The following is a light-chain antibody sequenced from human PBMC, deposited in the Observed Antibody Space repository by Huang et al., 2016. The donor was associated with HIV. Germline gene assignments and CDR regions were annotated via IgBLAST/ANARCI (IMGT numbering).Light chain of an antibody. CDR1: QSISNK. CDR2: GAS. J-gene: IGKJ1*01. Sequence: EIVMTQSPATLSVSPGERATLSCRASQSISNKLAWYQQKPGQAPRLLIYGASTRATGIPARFSGSWSGTEFTLTISSLQSEDFAVYYCQQYNNWPPRTFGQGTKVQIK. CDR3: QQYNNWPPRT. V-gene: IGKV3-15*01.